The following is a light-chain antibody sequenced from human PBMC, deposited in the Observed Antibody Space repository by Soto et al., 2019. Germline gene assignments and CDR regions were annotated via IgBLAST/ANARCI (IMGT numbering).Light chain of an antibody. J-gene: IGKJ1*01. Sequence: EIVLTQSPGTLSLSPGERATISCRASQSVSSYYLAWYQQKPGQAPRLLIYAASNRASGIPDRFGGSDSGADFTLTVSRLEPEDFAVYYCQQYGSAPWTFGQGTKVEI. V-gene: IGKV3-20*01. CDR3: QQYGSAPWT. CDR2: AAS. CDR1: QSVSSYY.